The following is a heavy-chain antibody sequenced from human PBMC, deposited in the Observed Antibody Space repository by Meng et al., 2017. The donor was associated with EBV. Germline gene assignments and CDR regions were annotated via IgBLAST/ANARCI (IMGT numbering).Heavy chain of an antibody. V-gene: IGHV1-69*17. CDR3: VRDLWLRIGKCV. Sequence: GDEVNKPVYTVKVSCKGYGGNLNNFGISWVRQAPGQGLEWKGDITPVFGIANYAESFQGRVTISADTSTRTAYMDLISLRSDDTAVYYCVRDLWLRIGKCVWGQGTLVTVSS. D-gene: IGHD5-12*01. J-gene: IGHJ4*02. CDR2: ITPVFGIA. CDR1: GGNLNNFG.